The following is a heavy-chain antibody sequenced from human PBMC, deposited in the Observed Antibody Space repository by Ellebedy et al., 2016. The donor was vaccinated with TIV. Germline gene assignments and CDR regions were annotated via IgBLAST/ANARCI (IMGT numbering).Heavy chain of an antibody. CDR1: GFAFNTHA. D-gene: IGHD1-26*01. V-gene: IGHV3-23*01. CDR2: LTPSGGGT. CDR3: AKDQRWEPPHFYDG. J-gene: IGHJ4*02. Sequence: PGGSLRLSCAGSGFAFNTHAMTWVRQSPGKGLEWVSTLTPSGGGTYYADSVKGRFTISRDNSNNTLWLPMNSLRAEDTAVYYCAKDQRWEPPHFYDGWGQGTLVTVSS.